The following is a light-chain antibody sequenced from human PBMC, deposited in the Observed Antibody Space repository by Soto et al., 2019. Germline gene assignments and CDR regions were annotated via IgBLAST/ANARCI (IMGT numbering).Light chain of an antibody. Sequence: QFVLTQPASVSGSPGQSITISCTGTRSDVGGYNYVSRYQPQPVKAPKPMNYDISNSPAGVSNCFSVSKPGNTASLPISLLQAENESDYNSSSYTSSSTYVFGTGTKGTV. CDR2: DIS. V-gene: IGLV2-14*01. J-gene: IGLJ1*01. CDR1: RSDVGGYNY. CDR3: SSYTSSSTYV.